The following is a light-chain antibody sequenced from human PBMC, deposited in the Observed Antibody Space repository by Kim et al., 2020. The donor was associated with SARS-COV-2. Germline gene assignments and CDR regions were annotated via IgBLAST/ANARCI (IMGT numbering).Light chain of an antibody. J-gene: IGLJ3*02. V-gene: IGLV10-54*01. Sequence: PTATLPRTGNSNNVGNEGAAWLPQDQGQRSKVPSIRNNNRASGISGRVSGSRSGNTAHLTIPGLPPEEVADYFCSAWDSRLSAWVFGGGTQLTVL. CDR3: SAWDSRLSAWV. CDR1: SNNVGNEG. CDR2: RNN.